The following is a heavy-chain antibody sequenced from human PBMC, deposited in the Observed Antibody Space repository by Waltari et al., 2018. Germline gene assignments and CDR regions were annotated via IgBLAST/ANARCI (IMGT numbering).Heavy chain of an antibody. V-gene: IGHV1-58*02. CDR3: SADPSGGEGWFDP. CDR2: IVIASGAT. D-gene: IGHD3-16*01. CDR1: ISNSA. Sequence: QMQLVQSGPEVKEPGTSVKVSCKASISNSAIQWARQARGQPLEWIGWIVIASGATNYAQKFRDRVTISRDTSTNTAYMELSSLSSEDTAVYYCSADPSGGEGWFDPWGQGTLVTVSS. J-gene: IGHJ5*02.